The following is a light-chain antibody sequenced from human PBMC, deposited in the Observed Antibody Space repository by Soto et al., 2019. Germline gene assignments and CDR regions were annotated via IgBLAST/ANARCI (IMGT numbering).Light chain of an antibody. CDR2: GAL. CDR1: QSVSSSY. CDR3: QQYGSSPWT. Sequence: EIVLTQSPCTLSLSPGERATLSCRASQSVSSSYLAWYQQKPGQAPRLLIYGALSRATGIPDRFSGSGSGTDFTLTISRLEPEDFAVYYCQQYGSSPWTFGQGTKVEIK. J-gene: IGKJ1*01. V-gene: IGKV3-20*01.